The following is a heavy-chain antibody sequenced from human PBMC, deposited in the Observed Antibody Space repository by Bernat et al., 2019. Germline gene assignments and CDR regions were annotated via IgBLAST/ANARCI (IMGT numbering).Heavy chain of an antibody. Sequence: EVQLVESGGGLVQPGGSLRLSCAASGFTFSSYEMNWVRQAPGKGLEWVSYISSSGSTIYYADSVKGRFTISRDNAKNSLYLQMNSLRAEDTAVYYCATNLYSGYVDYGDYVPGAFDIWGQGTMVTVSS. CDR1: GFTFSSYE. J-gene: IGHJ3*02. CDR3: ATNLYSGYVDYGDYVPGAFDI. CDR2: ISSSGSTI. V-gene: IGHV3-48*03. D-gene: IGHD4-17*01.